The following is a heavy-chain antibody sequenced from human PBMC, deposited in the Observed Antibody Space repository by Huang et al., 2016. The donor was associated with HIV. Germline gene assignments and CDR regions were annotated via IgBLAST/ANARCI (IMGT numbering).Heavy chain of an antibody. Sequence: EVQLLESGGGLVQPGGSLRLSCAASGFTFNNYAMTWVRQAPGKGREWVSNISGNGGRTYYADPVKGRFTISRDNSKNTLYLHMNSLRVEDTAVYYCAKGIKSSGSYYFDYWGQGTLVTVSS. CDR3: AKGIKSSGSYYFDY. J-gene: IGHJ4*02. V-gene: IGHV3-23*01. CDR1: GFTFNNYA. CDR2: ISGNGGRT. D-gene: IGHD3-10*01.